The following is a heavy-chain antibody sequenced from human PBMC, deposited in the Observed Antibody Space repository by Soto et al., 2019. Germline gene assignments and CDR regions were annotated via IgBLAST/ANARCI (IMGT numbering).Heavy chain of an antibody. D-gene: IGHD3-10*01. CDR2: INVGXGNT. CDR1: GYTFTTKP. Sequence: XXVKVSCKASGYTFTTKPMHWVRQAPGQRIESIGXINVGXGNTKYYQKFXXRVTITRXTSARQAYMALSSLTSEDKAVYYCGRGSGLNWFDPWGQGTLVTVSS. J-gene: IGHJ5*02. V-gene: IGHV1-3*01. CDR3: GRGSGLNWFDP.